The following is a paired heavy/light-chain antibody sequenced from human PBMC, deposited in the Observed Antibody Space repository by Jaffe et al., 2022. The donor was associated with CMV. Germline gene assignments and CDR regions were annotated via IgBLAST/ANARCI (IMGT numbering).Light chain of an antibody. V-gene: IGKV3-11*01. CDR1: QSVSSY. CDR2: DAS. CDR3: QQRSNWPLLT. Sequence: EIVLTQSPATLSLSPGERATLSCRASQSVSSYLAWYQQKPGQAPRLLIYDASNRATGIPARFSGSGSGTDFTLTISSLEPEDFAVYYCQQRSNWPLLTFGGGTKVEIK. J-gene: IGKJ4*01.
Heavy chain of an antibody. CDR1: GYTFTSYD. D-gene: IGHD3-22*01. CDR2: MNPNSGNT. CDR3: ARYYYDSSGYYQDYYYYYGMDV. J-gene: IGHJ6*02. Sequence: QVQLVQSGAEVKKPGASVKVSCKASGYTFTSYDINWVRQATGQGLEWMGWMNPNSGNTGYAQKFQGRVTMTRNTSISTAYMELSSLRSEDTAVYYCARYYYDSSGYYQDYYYYYGMDVWGQGTTVTVSS. V-gene: IGHV1-8*01.